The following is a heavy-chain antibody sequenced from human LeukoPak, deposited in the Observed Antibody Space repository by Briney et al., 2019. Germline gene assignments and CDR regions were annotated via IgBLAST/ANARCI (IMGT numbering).Heavy chain of an antibody. V-gene: IGHV3-23*01. Sequence: PGGSLRLSCTASGFTFSSYTMSWVRQAPGKGLEWVSAISGSGGSTYYADSVKGRFTISRDNSKNTLYLQMNSLRAEDTAVYYCANRDYYGTDDYWGQGTLVTVSS. J-gene: IGHJ4*02. CDR2: ISGSGGST. CDR3: ANRDYYGTDDY. CDR1: GFTFSSYT. D-gene: IGHD3-22*01.